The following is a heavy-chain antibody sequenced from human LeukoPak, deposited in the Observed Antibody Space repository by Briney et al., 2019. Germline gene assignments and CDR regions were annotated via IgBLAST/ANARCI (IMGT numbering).Heavy chain of an antibody. Sequence: TSETLSLTCAVSGGSISSGGYSWSWIRQPPGKGLEWIGYIYHSGSTSYNPSLTSRVTISVDRSKNQFSLKLNSVTAADTAVYYCARVSPLYCSSTSCYGGAFDIWGQGTVVTVSS. V-gene: IGHV4-30-2*01. J-gene: IGHJ3*02. CDR3: ARVSPLYCSSTSCYGGAFDI. D-gene: IGHD2-2*01. CDR2: IYHSGST. CDR1: GGSISSGGYS.